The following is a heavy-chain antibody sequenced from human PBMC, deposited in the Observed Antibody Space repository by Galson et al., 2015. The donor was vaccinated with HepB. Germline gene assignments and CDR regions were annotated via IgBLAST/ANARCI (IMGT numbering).Heavy chain of an antibody. D-gene: IGHD5/OR15-5a*01. V-gene: IGHV1-8*01. Sequence: SVKVSCKASGYTFTSYDINWVRQATGQGLGWMGWMNPNSGNTGYAQKFQGRVTMTRNTSISTAYMELSSLRPEDTAVYYCARGLSDPMRSTDYWGQGTLVTVSS. CDR1: GYTFTSYD. CDR3: ARGLSDPMRSTDY. J-gene: IGHJ4*02. CDR2: MNPNSGNT.